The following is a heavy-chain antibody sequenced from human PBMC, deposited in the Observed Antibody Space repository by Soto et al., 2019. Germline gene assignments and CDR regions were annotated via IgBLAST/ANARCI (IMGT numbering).Heavy chain of an antibody. D-gene: IGHD5-18*01. CDR3: ARSVGETAMVVDY. J-gene: IGHJ4*02. V-gene: IGHV4-30-2*01. Sequence: QLPLQESGSGLVKPSPTLSLTCAVSGGSISSGGSSWSWIRQPPGKGLEWIGYIYHSGGTYYNPSVHSRVTISVDRFKNQFSLTLCSVTAADTAAYYCARSVGETAMVVDYWCQGTMVTVSS. CDR1: GGSISSGGSS. CDR2: IYHSGGT.